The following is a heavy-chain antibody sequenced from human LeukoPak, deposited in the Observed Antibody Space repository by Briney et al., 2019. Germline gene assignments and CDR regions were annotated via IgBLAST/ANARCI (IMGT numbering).Heavy chain of an antibody. CDR1: GFTFSNYA. CDR3: ARVSSVVTANAFDI. Sequence: GGSLRLSCAASGFTFSNYAMTWVRQAPGKGLEWVSTISGSGGSTYDADSVKGRFTISRDNSKNTLYLQMNSLRAEDTAVYYCARVSSVVTANAFDIWGQGTMVTVSS. V-gene: IGHV3-23*01. CDR2: ISGSGGST. D-gene: IGHD2-21*02. J-gene: IGHJ3*02.